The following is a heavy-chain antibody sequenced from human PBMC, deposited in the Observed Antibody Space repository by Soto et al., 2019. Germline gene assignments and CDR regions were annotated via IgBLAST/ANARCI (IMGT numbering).Heavy chain of an antibody. V-gene: IGHV1-18*04. CDR2: ISGYNGNT. CDR1: GYTFTSYG. J-gene: IGHJ6*04. Sequence: ASVKVSCKASGYTFTSYGISWVRQAPGQGREWMGWISGYNGNTKYAQKLQGRVTMTTDTSTSTAYTELRSLRSDDTAVYFCARAGDFVVVPAAISNYAPGMAVWAKGXTFTVSS. CDR3: ARAGDFVVVPAAISNYAPGMAV. D-gene: IGHD2-2*02.